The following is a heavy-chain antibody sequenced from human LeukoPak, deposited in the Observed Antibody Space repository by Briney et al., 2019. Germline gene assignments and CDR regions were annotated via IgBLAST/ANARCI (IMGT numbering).Heavy chain of an antibody. D-gene: IGHD5-18*01. CDR1: GFTFSSYG. V-gene: IGHV3-30*02. CDR3: AKESGYSYGDYYYYYMDV. Sequence: GGSLRLSCAASGFTFSSYGMHWVRQAPGKGLEWVAFIRYDGSNKYYADSVKGRFTISRDNSKNTLYLQMNSLRAEDTAVYYCAKESGYSYGDYYYYYMDVWGKGTTVTISS. J-gene: IGHJ6*03. CDR2: IRYDGSNK.